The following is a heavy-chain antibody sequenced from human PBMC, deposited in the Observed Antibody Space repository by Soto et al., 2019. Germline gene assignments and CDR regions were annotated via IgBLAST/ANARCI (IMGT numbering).Heavy chain of an antibody. D-gene: IGHD3-10*01. CDR2: IYYSGST. CDR3: ARQGRGVRGVVVGMDV. Sequence: PSETLSLTCTVSGGSISSGGYYWSWIRQHPGKGLEWIGYIYYSGSTYYNPSLKSRVTISVDTSKNQFSLKLSSVTAADTSVYCCARQGRGVRGVVVGMDVWGQGTTVTVSS. CDR1: GGSISSGGYY. V-gene: IGHV4-31*03. J-gene: IGHJ6*02.